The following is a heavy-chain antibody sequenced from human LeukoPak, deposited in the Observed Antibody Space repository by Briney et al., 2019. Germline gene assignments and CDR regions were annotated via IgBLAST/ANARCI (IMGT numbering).Heavy chain of an antibody. Sequence: ASVKVSFKASGYTFTGYYMHWVRHAPGQGLEWMGIISPSGGRTSDAQKCQGRVTMTRNTYTSIVYMERSRRRSEDTAVYYWRRGSLYDRGWYFDYWGQGTLVTVSS. D-gene: IGHD2-15*01. CDR1: GYTFTGYY. CDR3: RRGSLYDRGWYFDY. CDR2: ISPSGGRT. J-gene: IGHJ4*02. V-gene: IGHV1-46*01.